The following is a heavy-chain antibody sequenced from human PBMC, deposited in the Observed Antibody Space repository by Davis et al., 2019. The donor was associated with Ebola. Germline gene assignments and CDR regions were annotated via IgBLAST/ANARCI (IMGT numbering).Heavy chain of an antibody. CDR3: ARIRANSLIYYYYGMDV. Sequence: SGPTLVKPTQTLTLTCTVSGFSLSNARMGVSWIRQPPGKALEWLAHIFSNDEKSYSTSLKSRLTISKDTSKSQVVLTMTNMDPVYTATYYGARIRANSLIYYYYGMDVWGKGTTVTVSS. J-gene: IGHJ6*04. CDR2: IFSNDEK. V-gene: IGHV2-26*01. CDR1: GFSLSNARMG. D-gene: IGHD2-15*01.